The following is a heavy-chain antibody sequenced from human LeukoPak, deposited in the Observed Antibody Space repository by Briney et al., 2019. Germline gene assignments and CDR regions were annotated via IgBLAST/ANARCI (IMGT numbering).Heavy chain of an antibody. D-gene: IGHD3-10*01. CDR1: GYTFTGYY. V-gene: IGHV1-8*03. CDR3: ARRNYDWFDP. J-gene: IGHJ5*02. Sequence: ASVKVSCKASGYTFTGYYMHWVRQAPGQGLEWMGWMNPDSGNTDYAQKFQDRLTITRNTSISTAYMELSSLRSEDTAVYYCARRNYDWFDPWGKGTLVTVSS. CDR2: MNPDSGNT.